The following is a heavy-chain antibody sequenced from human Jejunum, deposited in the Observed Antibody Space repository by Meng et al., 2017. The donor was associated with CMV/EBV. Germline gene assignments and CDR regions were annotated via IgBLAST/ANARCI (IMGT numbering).Heavy chain of an antibody. CDR2: IWYDGSNE. J-gene: IGHJ4*02. V-gene: IGHV3-33*03. CDR3: ATYRFGGWNYVDF. D-gene: IGHD3-16*01. CDR1: G. Sequence: GVNVMRQPPGKGLEWVALIWYDGSNEQYAASVRGRFTISRDTSRTTVYLQMNNLRAEDTAIYYCATYRFGGWNYVDFWGQGTLVTVSS.